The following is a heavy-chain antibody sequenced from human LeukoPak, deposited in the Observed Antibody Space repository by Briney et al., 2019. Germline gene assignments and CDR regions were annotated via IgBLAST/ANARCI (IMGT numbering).Heavy chain of an antibody. J-gene: IGHJ4*02. CDR3: ARVTSTPSAAGFELPFDY. V-gene: IGHV1-69*13. CDR1: GGTFSSYA. CDR2: IIPIFGTA. D-gene: IGHD6-13*01. Sequence: SVKVSCKASGGTFSSYAISWVRQAPGQGLEWMGGIIPIFGTANYAQKFQGRVTITADESTSTAYMELSSLRSEDTAVYYCARVTSTPSAAGFELPFDYWGQGTLVTVSS.